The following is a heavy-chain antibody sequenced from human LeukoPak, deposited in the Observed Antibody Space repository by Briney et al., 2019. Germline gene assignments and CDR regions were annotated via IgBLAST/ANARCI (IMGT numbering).Heavy chain of an antibody. CDR3: ARTPDLWFGEKEPSTTPSYGMDV. V-gene: IGHV1-46*01. CDR1: GYTFTRYY. CDR2: INPSGGST. J-gene: IGHJ6*04. Sequence: ASVKVSCKASGYTFTRYYMHWERQAPGQGLEWMGIINPSGGSTSYAQKFQGRVTMTRDTSTSTVYMELSSLRSEDTAVYYCARTPDLWFGEKEPSTTPSYGMDVWGKGTTVTVSS. D-gene: IGHD3-10*01.